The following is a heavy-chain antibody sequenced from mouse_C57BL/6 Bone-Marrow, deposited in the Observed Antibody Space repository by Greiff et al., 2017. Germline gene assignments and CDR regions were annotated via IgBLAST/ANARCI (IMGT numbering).Heavy chain of an antibody. CDR3: ARWGTTVPSMDY. D-gene: IGHD1-1*01. CDR1: GYAFSSYW. J-gene: IGHJ4*01. V-gene: IGHV1-80*01. Sequence: VQLQESGAELVKPGASVKISCKASGYAFSSYWMNWVKQRPGKGLEWIGQIYPGDGDTNYNGKFKGKATLTADKSSSTAYMQLSSLTSADSAVYFCARWGTTVPSMDYWGQGTSVTVSS. CDR2: IYPGDGDT.